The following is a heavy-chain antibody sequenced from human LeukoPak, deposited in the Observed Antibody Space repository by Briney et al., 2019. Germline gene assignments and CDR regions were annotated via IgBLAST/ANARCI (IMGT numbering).Heavy chain of an antibody. D-gene: IGHD3-3*01. Sequence: GSLRLSCAASGFTFSDYYMSWIRQPPGKGLEWIGSIYYSGSTYYNPSLKSRVTISVDTSKNQFSLKLSSVTAADTAVYYCAIRFLEWFPFDYWGQGTLVTVSS. CDR2: IYYSGST. J-gene: IGHJ4*02. CDR3: AIRFLEWFPFDY. CDR1: GFTFSDYY. V-gene: IGHV4-39*01.